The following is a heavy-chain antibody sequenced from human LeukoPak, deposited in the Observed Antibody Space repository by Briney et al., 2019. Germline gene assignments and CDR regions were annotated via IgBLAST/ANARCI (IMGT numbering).Heavy chain of an antibody. CDR1: GYTLTELS. CDR2: INPNNGGT. D-gene: IGHD6-13*01. V-gene: IGHV1-2*02. J-gene: IGHJ4*02. CDR3: TRPLAGDGTAAAQFAS. Sequence: ASVKVSCKVSGYTLTELSMHWVRQAPGKGLEWMGWINPNNGGTKYAQKFQGRVTMTRDTSLSTAYMELRRLTSDDTAVYYCTRPLAGDGTAAAQFASWGQGTLVTVSS.